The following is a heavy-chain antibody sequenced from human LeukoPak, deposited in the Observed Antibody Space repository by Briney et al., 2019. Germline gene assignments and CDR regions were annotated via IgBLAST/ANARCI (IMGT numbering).Heavy chain of an antibody. CDR1: AFPFSIYA. CDR3: ADYRKPQGLDY. V-gene: IGHV3-23*01. Sequence: GGSLRLSCEVPAFPFSIYAMAWVRQAPGQGLEWASAIDARGSDTFYTDSVKGGFTIYRDNSKNTVYLQMNSLRVEDTAVYYCADYRKPQGLDYWGQGTLVTVSS. D-gene: IGHD3-16*01. CDR2: IDARGSDT. J-gene: IGHJ4*02.